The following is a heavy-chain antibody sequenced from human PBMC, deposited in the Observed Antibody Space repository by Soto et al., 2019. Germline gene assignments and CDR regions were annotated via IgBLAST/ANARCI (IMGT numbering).Heavy chain of an antibody. CDR1: GGSLSGYQ. V-gene: IGHV4-34*01. CDR3: ERGVILWFLELSRRGDYYYCMDV. CDR2: INDSGNI. D-gene: IGHD3-10*01. Sequence: QVQLQQWGAGLLKPSETLSLTCAVYGGSLSGYQWSWIRQTPGKGLEWIGEINDSGNINYNPSLKSRGIIFLDTPRKQRSAKLGAVTAADSAGYCCERGVILWFLELSRRGDYYYCMDVWGKGTTGGVSS. J-gene: IGHJ6*03.